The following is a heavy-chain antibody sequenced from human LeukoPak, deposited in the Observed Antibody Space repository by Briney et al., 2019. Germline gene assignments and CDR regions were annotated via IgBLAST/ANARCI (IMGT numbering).Heavy chain of an antibody. D-gene: IGHD2-21*02. Sequence: SGGSLRLSCAASGFTFSSYAMSWVRQAPGKGLEWVSAISGSGGSTYYADSVKGRFTISRDNSKNTLYLQMNSLRAEDTAVYYCAKVVYCGGDCPYYFDYWGQGTLVTVSS. CDR1: GFTFSSYA. CDR3: AKVVYCGGDCPYYFDY. CDR2: ISGSGGST. J-gene: IGHJ4*02. V-gene: IGHV3-23*01.